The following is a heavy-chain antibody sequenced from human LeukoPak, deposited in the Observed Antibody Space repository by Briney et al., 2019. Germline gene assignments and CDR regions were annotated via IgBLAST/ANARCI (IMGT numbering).Heavy chain of an antibody. Sequence: GGSLRLSCAASGFTFSSYAMHWVRQAPGKGLEWVAVISYDGSNKYYADSVKGRFTISRDNSKNTLYLQMNSLRAEDTAVYYCAREGSAYSPDYWGQGTLVTVSS. CDR2: ISYDGSNK. J-gene: IGHJ4*02. D-gene: IGHD2-21*01. V-gene: IGHV3-30-3*01. CDR3: AREGSAYSPDY. CDR1: GFTFSSYA.